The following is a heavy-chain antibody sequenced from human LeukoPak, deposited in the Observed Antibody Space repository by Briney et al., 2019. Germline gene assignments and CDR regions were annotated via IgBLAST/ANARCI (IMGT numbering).Heavy chain of an antibody. J-gene: IGHJ4*02. D-gene: IGHD2-15*01. V-gene: IGHV4-30-4*01. CDR2: IYYTGHT. Sequence: SETLSLTCTVSGGSISSGASYWSWIRQPPGTGLEWIGYIYYTGHTNYNPSLKSRVTISADTSKNQFSLKLRFVTAADTAVYYCALSQYCSGGSCYSALFDYWGQGTLVTVSS. CDR1: GGSISSGASY. CDR3: ALSQYCSGGSCYSALFDY.